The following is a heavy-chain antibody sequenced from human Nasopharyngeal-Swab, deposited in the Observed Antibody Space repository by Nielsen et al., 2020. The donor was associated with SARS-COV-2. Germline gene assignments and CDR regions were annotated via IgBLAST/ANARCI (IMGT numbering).Heavy chain of an antibody. D-gene: IGHD2-8*01. Sequence: SVTVSCKASGYTFTSYGISWLRQAPVQGLEWMGWISAYNGNTNYAQKLQGRVTMTTDTSTSTAYMELRSLRSVDTAVYYCARGELMVYAIEGYWFDPWGQGTLVTVSS. J-gene: IGHJ5*02. CDR2: ISAYNGNT. CDR1: GYTFTSYG. V-gene: IGHV1-18*01. CDR3: ARGELMVYAIEGYWFDP.